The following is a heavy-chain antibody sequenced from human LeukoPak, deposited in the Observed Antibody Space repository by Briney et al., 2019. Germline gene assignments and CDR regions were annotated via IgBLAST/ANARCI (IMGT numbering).Heavy chain of an antibody. J-gene: IGHJ3*02. V-gene: IGHV3-74*01. CDR3: ARVQGHDAFDI. Sequence: GGSLRLSCAASGFTFGSYWMHWVRQAPGNGLVWVSRINSDGSSTSYADSVKGRFTISRDNAKNTLYLQMNSLRAEDTAVYYCARVQGHDAFDIWGQGTMVTVSS. CDR1: GFTFGSYW. CDR2: INSDGSST.